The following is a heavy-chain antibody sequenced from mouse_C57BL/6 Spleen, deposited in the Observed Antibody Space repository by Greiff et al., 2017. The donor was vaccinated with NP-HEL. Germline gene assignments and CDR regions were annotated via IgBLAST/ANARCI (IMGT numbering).Heavy chain of an antibody. D-gene: IGHD1-1*01. CDR1: GYTFTSYW. V-gene: IGHV1-61*01. CDR2: IYPSDSET. J-gene: IGHJ3*01. Sequence: QVQLQQPGAELVRPGSSVKLSCKASGYTFTSYWMDWVKQRPGQGLEWIGNIYPSDSETHYNQKFKDKATLNVDKSSSTAYMQLSSLTSEDSAVYYCASAYYGSSYGEGFAYWGQGTLVTVSA. CDR3: ASAYYGSSYGEGFAY.